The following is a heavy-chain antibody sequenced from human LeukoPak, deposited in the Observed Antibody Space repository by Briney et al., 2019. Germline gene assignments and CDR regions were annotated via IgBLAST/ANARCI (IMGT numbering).Heavy chain of an antibody. CDR3: ARASGIAARHDNFDY. V-gene: IGHV4-31*03. D-gene: IGHD6-6*01. CDR2: IYYSGST. CDR1: GGSISSGGYY. Sequence: KSSQTLSLTCTVSGGSISSGGYYWSWIRQHPGKGLEWIGYIYYSGSTYYNPSLKSRVTISVDTSKNQFSLKLSSVTAADTAVYYCARASGIAARHDNFDYWGQGTLVTVSS. J-gene: IGHJ4*02.